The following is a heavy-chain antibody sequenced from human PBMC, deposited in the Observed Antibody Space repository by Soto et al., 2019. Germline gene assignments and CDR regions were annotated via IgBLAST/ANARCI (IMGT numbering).Heavy chain of an antibody. Sequence: QVQLVQSGAEVKKPGSSVKVSCTASGGSLSNFGISWVRQAPGQGLEWMGAIIPVFGTPNYAQKFQDRVTINADESTTTVYMEERSLTSEDTAVYYCARGDATKIVVTTYYAMDVWGQGTTVTVSS. D-gene: IGHD3-22*01. CDR2: IIPVFGTP. V-gene: IGHV1-69*12. J-gene: IGHJ6*02. CDR1: GGSLSNFG. CDR3: ARGDATKIVVTTYYAMDV.